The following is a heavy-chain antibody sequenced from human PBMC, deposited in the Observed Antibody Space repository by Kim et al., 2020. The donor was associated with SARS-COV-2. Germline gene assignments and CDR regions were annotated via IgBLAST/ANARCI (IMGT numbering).Heavy chain of an antibody. CDR3: AKSQGSGNYYGMDV. J-gene: IGHJ6*02. Sequence: DSVKGRFTISRDNYKNTLYLQMNSLRAEDTAVYYCAKSQGSGNYYGMDVWGQGTTVTVSS. V-gene: IGHV3-23*01. D-gene: IGHD3-10*01.